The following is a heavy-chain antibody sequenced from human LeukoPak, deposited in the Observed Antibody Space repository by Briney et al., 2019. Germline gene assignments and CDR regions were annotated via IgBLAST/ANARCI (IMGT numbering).Heavy chain of an antibody. CDR1: GYTFTSYG. J-gene: IGHJ5*02. V-gene: IGHV1-18*01. CDR2: ISPYNGNT. CDR3: AKTPSYDVLTGNWFDP. D-gene: IGHD3-9*01. Sequence: ASVTVSFKASGYTFTSYGISWVRQVPGQGLEWMGWISPYNGNTNYAQKVQGRVTMTTDTSTSTAYMELRSLRSDDTAVYYCAKTPSYDVLTGNWFDPWGQGTLVTVSS.